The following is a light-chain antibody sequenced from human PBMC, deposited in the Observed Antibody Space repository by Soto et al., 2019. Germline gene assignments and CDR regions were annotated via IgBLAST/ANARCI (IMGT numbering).Light chain of an antibody. CDR1: QGIRNF. CDR3: QKYSSVPV. CDR2: AAS. V-gene: IGKV1-27*01. J-gene: IGKJ3*01. Sequence: DIQMTQSPTSLSASVGDRVTITCRASQGIRNFVAWYQQKPGKAPKLLIYAASTLQSGVPSRFSSSGSVTDFTLTINSLQPEDVATYSCQKYSSVPVFGPGTKVEIK.